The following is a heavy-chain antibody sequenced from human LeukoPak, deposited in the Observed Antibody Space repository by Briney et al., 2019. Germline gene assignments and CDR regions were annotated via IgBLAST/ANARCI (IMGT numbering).Heavy chain of an antibody. V-gene: IGHV3-21*01. Sequence: PGGSLRLSCAASGFTFSSYSMNWVRQAPGKGLERVSSISSSSSYIYYADSVKGRFTISRDNAKNSLYLQMNSLRAEDTAVYYCAREPVDTAMVTILNYYYYYMDVWGKGTTVTVSS. CDR3: AREPVDTAMVTILNYYYYYMDV. CDR1: GFTFSSYS. CDR2: ISSSSSYI. J-gene: IGHJ6*03. D-gene: IGHD5-18*01.